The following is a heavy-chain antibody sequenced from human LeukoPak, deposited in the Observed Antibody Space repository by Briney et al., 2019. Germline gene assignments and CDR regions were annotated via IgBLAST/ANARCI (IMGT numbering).Heavy chain of an antibody. D-gene: IGHD2-2*01. CDR1: GGSISSSSYY. Sequence: PSETLSLTCTVSGGSISSSSYYWGWIRQPPGKGLEWIGSIYYSGSTYYNPSLESRVTISVDTSKNQFSLKLSSVTAADTAVYYCARELIVVVPAAIYYYYYGMDVWGQGTTVTVSS. CDR2: IYYSGST. V-gene: IGHV4-39*07. CDR3: ARELIVVVPAAIYYYYYGMDV. J-gene: IGHJ6*02.